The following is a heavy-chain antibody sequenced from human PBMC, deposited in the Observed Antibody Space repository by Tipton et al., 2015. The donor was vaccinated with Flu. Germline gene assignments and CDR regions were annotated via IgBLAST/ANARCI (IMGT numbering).Heavy chain of an antibody. CDR1: GFPFSEFW. CDR2: INQDGSEE. V-gene: IGHV3-7*03. Sequence: GSLRLSCAASGFPFSEFWMHWVRQAPGKGLEWVAHINQDGSEEAYVESVKGRFTISRDNSKNTLYLQMNSLRAEDTAMYYCARGYSANSADDWGQGTLVTVSS. CDR3: ARGYSANSADD. J-gene: IGHJ4*02. D-gene: IGHD4-23*01.